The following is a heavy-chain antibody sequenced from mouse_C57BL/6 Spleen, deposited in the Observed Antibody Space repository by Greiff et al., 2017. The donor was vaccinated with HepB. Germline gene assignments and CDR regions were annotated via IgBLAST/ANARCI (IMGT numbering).Heavy chain of an antibody. Sequence: QVQLQQSGAELVRPGPSVKVSCKASGYAFTNYLIEWVKQRPGQGLEWIGVINPGSGGTNYNEKFKGKATLTADKSSSTAYMQLSRLTSEDSAVYFCARSDYSNYGFWGQGTLVTVSA. CDR3: ARSDYSNYGF. CDR1: GYAFTNYL. D-gene: IGHD2-5*01. V-gene: IGHV1-54*01. CDR2: INPGSGGT. J-gene: IGHJ3*01.